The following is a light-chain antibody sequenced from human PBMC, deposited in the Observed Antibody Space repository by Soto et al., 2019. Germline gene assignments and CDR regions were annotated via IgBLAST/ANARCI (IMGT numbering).Light chain of an antibody. CDR2: DAS. J-gene: IGKJ3*01. CDR1: QSVRSS. CDR3: QQRSNWPPEGT. V-gene: IGKV3-11*01. Sequence: EIVLTQSPDTLSLSPGERATLSCRASQSVRSSLAWYQQKPGQAPRLLIYDASNRATGIPARFSGSGSGTDFTLTISSLEPEDVVVYYCQQRSNWPPEGTFGPGTKVDIK.